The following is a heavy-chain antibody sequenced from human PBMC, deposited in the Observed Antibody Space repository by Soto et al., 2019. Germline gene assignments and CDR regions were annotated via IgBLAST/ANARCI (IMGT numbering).Heavy chain of an antibody. CDR2: INPHSGAT. J-gene: IGHJ6*02. CDR1: GYIFSANY. D-gene: IGHD4-4*01. V-gene: IGHV1-2*02. CDR3: ARVVMTPVPASFSYGMDV. Sequence: QVILVQSGAEVQKPGASLKVSCKASGYIFSANYIHWVRQAPGQGLEWLGWINPHSGATNYAQKFKGRITITADESTSTVYLEVTSLRSEDTAVYYCARVVMTPVPASFSYGMDVWGQGTAVTVS.